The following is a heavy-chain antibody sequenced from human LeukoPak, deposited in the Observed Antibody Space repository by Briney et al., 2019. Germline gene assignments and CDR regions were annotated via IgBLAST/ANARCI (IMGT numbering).Heavy chain of an antibody. J-gene: IGHJ4*02. D-gene: IGHD3-3*01. V-gene: IGHV3-74*01. CDR3: ATRFLEWSNDY. CDR2: INTDGSST. Sequence: GGSLRLSCAASGFTFSSYWMHWVRQAPGKGLVWVSRINTDGSSTNYADSVKGRFTISRDNAKNTLYLQMNSLRSEDTAVYYCATRFLEWSNDYWGQGTLVTVSS. CDR1: GFTFSSYW.